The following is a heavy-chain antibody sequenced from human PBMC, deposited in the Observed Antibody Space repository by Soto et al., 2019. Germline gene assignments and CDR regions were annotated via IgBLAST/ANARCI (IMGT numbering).Heavy chain of an antibody. CDR1: GGSFSGYY. CDR3: ATDRYGSGGSCYEDGFDY. V-gene: IGHV4-34*01. Sequence: PSETLSLTCAVYGGSFSGYYWSWIRQPPGKGLEWIGEINHSGSTNYNPSLKSRVTISVDTSKNQFSLKLSSVTAADTAVFYCATDRYGSGGSCYEDGFDYWGQGTLVTVSS. CDR2: INHSGST. J-gene: IGHJ4*02. D-gene: IGHD2-15*01.